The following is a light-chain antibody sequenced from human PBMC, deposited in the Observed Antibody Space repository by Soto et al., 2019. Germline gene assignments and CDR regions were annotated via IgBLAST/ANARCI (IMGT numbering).Light chain of an antibody. J-gene: IGLJ2*01. CDR2: DVS. Sequence: QSVLTQAASVSGSPGQSITISCTGTSSDIGGYNYVSWYQQHPGKAPKLMIYDVSDRPSGVSNRFSGSKSGNTASLTISGLQDEDEADYYCASYASSNTVLFGGGTKLTVL. CDR3: ASYASSNTVL. CDR1: SSDIGGYNY. V-gene: IGLV2-14*03.